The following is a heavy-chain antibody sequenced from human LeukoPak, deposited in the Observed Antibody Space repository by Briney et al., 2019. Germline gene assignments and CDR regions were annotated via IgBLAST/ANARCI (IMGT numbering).Heavy chain of an antibody. V-gene: IGHV3-30-3*01. CDR2: ISYDGSNK. CDR3: ARDAGTLGVLLGYDI. J-gene: IGHJ3*02. D-gene: IGHD3-16*01. Sequence: PGGSLRLSCAASGFTFSSYAMHWVRQAPGKGLEWVAVISYDGSNKYYADSVKGRFTISRDNSKNTLYLQMNSLRAEDTAVYYCARDAGTLGVLLGYDIWGQGTMVTVSS. CDR1: GFTFSSYA.